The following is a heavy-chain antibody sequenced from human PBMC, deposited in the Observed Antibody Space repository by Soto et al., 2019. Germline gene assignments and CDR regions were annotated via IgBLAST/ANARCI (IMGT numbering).Heavy chain of an antibody. Sequence: QLQLQESGPGLVKPSETLSLTCTVSGGSISSRGYYWGWIRQPPGKGLEWIGTIYYSGSTYYNPSXKTRVTIPVDTSKNQFPLKLSSVTAADTAVYYRATSNWFDPWGQGTLVTVSS. CDR3: ATSNWFDP. V-gene: IGHV4-39*01. CDR1: GGSISSRGYY. CDR2: IYYSGST. J-gene: IGHJ5*02.